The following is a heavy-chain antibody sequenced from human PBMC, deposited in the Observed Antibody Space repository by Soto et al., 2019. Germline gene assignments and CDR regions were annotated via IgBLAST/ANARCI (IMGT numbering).Heavy chain of an antibody. CDR3: ARISGSSYFDY. CDR2: ISGSGGST. D-gene: IGHD1-26*01. Sequence: GGSLRLSCAASGFTFSSYAMSWVRQAPGKGLEWVSAISGSGGSTYYADSVKGRFTISRDNSKNTLYLQMNSLRAEDMAVYYCARISGSSYFDYWGQGTLVTVSS. CDR1: GFTFSSYA. V-gene: IGHV3-23*01. J-gene: IGHJ4*02.